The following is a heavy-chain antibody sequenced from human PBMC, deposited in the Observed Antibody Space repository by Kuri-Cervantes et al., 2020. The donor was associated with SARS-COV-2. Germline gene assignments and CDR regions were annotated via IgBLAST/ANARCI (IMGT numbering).Heavy chain of an antibody. J-gene: IGHJ4*02. CDR1: GGSTSSQSYY. Sequence: ESLKISCTVSGGSTSSQSYYWGWIRQPPGKGLEWIGSVYYSGTTYYNPSLKSRVTISLDTSKNQLFLKLSSVTAADTAVYYCARGAYYDFWSGYYPAYYFDYWGQGTLVTVSS. CDR3: ARGAYYDFWSGYYPAYYFDY. D-gene: IGHD3-3*01. V-gene: IGHV4-39*01. CDR2: VYYSGTT.